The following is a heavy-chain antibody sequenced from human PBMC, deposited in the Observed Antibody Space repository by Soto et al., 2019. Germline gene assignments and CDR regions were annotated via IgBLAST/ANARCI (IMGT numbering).Heavy chain of an antibody. D-gene: IGHD2-2*01. CDR3: ARGVPAARSAYYYYYMDV. CDR1: GYTFTSYD. CDR2: MNPNSGNT. Sequence: GASVKVSCKASGYTFTSYDINWVRQATGQGLEWMGWMNPNSGNTGYAQKFQGRVTMTRNTSISTAYMELSSLRSEDTAVYYCARGVPAARSAYYYYYMDVWGKGTTVTVSS. J-gene: IGHJ6*03. V-gene: IGHV1-8*01.